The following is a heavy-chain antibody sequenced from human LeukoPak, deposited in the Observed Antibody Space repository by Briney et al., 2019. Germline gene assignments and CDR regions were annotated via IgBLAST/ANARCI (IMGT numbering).Heavy chain of an antibody. J-gene: IGHJ4*02. D-gene: IGHD3-3*01. V-gene: IGHV3-23*01. CDR1: GFTFSSYA. CDR2: ISGSGGST. Sequence: GGSLRLSCAASGFTFSSYAMSWVRQAPGKGLEWVSAISGSGGSTFYADSVKGRFTISRDNSKNTLYLQMNSLRAEDTAVYYCAKPCVVLYYDFWSGYGYWGQGTLVTVSS. CDR3: AKPCVVLYYDFWSGYGY.